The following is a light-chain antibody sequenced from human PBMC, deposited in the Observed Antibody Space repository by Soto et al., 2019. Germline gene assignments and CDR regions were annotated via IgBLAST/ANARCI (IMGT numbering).Light chain of an antibody. CDR3: YSYTTSSTLV. V-gene: IGLV2-14*01. J-gene: IGLJ2*01. CDR2: EVS. CDR1: SSDIGGYNF. Sequence: QSALTQPASVSGSPGQSITISCTGTSSDIGGYNFVSWYQQHPGKAPKLMIYEVSNRPSGVSNRFSGSKSGNTASLTISGLQAEDEADYYCYSYTTSSTLVFGGGTKVTV.